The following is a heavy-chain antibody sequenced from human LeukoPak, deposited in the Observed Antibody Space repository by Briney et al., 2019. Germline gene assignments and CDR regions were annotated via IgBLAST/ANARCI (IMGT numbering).Heavy chain of an antibody. CDR3: AKDPSVLLWFGELLFRERCCYFDY. J-gene: IGHJ4*02. CDR2: ISGSGGST. CDR1: GFTVSSNY. Sequence: SGGSLRLSCAASGFTVSSNYMSWVRQAPGKGLEWVSAISGSGGSTYYADSVKGRFTISRDNSKNTLYLQMNSLRAEDTAVYYCAKDPSVLLWFGELLFRERCCYFDYWGQGTLVTVSS. V-gene: IGHV3-23*01. D-gene: IGHD3-10*01.